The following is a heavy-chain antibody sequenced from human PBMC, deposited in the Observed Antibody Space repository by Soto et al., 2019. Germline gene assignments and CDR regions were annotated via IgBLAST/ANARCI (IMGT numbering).Heavy chain of an antibody. CDR2: ISSTSGTI. CDR1: GFVFSTYS. D-gene: IGHD6-19*01. Sequence: EGQLVESGGNLVRPGGSLRLSCEASGFVFSTYSMNRVRQAPGKGLEWISYISSTSGTIYYADSVKGRFTIFRDNAKNSLFLQMNGLRDDDTAVYYSSNQKIRFSVAGTLYGLGVWGQGTTVTVSS. V-gene: IGHV3-48*02. J-gene: IGHJ6*02. CDR3: SNQKIRFSVAGTLYGLGV.